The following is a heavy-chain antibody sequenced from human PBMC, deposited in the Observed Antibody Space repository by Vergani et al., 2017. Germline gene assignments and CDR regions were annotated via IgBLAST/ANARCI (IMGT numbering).Heavy chain of an antibody. CDR1: GFSFGDNA. V-gene: IGHV3-49*04. Sequence: EVQLVESGGGLVPPGRSLRLSCAASGFSFGDNAMTWVRQAPGKGLEWVAFIRNKAYGVTTEYAASVKGRFTISRDNSKRLAYLQLSGLKTDDTAVYFCSRGRGYSFGYSDYWGQGTLVTVSS. J-gene: IGHJ4*02. CDR3: SRGRGYSFGYSDY. D-gene: IGHD5-18*01. CDR2: IRNKAYGVTT.